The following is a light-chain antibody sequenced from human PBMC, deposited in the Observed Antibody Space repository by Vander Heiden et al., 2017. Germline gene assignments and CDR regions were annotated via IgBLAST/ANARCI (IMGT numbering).Light chain of an antibody. J-gene: IGKJ4*01. Sequence: DIQMTQSPSSLSASVGDRVTITCRASQRVGRWLAWYQQKPGKAPRLLIYNASSLQSGVPSRFSGSGSGTEFTLTIISLQPDDFATYFCQQCNSTPLTFGEGTKVEIK. CDR2: NAS. V-gene: IGKV1-5*01. CDR1: QRVGRW. CDR3: QQCNSTPLT.